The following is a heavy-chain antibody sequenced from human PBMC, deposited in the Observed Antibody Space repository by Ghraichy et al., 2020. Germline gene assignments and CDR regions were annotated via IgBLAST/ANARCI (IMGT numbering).Heavy chain of an antibody. V-gene: IGHV4-61*01. CDR1: GGSVSSGRYF. CDR3: ASTSGNCGAFDCYSAFDY. D-gene: IGHD2-21*02. J-gene: IGHJ4*02. Sequence: SQTLSLTCIVSGGSVSSGRYFWNWIRQPPGKGLEWIGYVSYSGTTNFNPSLKSRVTISLDTSRTQISLKLSSVTAADTAVYYCASTSGNCGAFDCYSAFDYWGQGALVTVSS. CDR2: VSYSGTT.